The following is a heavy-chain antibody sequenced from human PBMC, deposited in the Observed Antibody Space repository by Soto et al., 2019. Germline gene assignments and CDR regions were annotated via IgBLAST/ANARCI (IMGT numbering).Heavy chain of an antibody. Sequence: VQLVESGGGVVQPGRSLRLSCAASGFTFSSYGMHWVRQAPGKGLEWVAVISYDGSNKYYADSVKGRFTISRDNSKNTLYLQMNSLRAEDTAVYYCAKDRIQLVIDYWGQGTLVTVSS. V-gene: IGHV3-30*18. CDR1: GFTFSSYG. CDR2: ISYDGSNK. D-gene: IGHD5-18*01. CDR3: AKDRIQLVIDY. J-gene: IGHJ4*02.